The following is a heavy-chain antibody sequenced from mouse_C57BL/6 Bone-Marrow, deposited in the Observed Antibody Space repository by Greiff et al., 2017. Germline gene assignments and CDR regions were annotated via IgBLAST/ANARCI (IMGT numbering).Heavy chain of an antibody. Sequence: EVQLQESGPVLVKPGASVKMSCKASGYTFNDYYMNWVKQSHGKSLEWIGVINPYNGGTSYNQKFKGKEPLTVDKSSSTAYMELNSLTSEDSAVYFCSRYDDYYMAYYYPMDYSGQVTSFTVSS. CDR2: INPYNGGT. D-gene: IGHD2-3*01. J-gene: IGHJ4*01. CDR1: GYTFNDYY. CDR3: SRYDDYYMAYYYPMDY. V-gene: IGHV1-19*01.